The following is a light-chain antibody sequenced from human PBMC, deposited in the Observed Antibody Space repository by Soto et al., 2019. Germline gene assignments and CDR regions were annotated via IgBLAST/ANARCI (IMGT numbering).Light chain of an antibody. CDR1: QTSSYY. Sequence: DIQMTQYPSSLSASVGDRVTITCRASQTSSYYLNWYQQKPGKAPKLLIYATSSLQSGVPSRFSGRGFGTDFTLTIRSLQPEDFATYYCQQSYSIPTTFGGGTKVEIK. V-gene: IGKV1-39*01. J-gene: IGKJ4*01. CDR2: ATS. CDR3: QQSYSIPTT.